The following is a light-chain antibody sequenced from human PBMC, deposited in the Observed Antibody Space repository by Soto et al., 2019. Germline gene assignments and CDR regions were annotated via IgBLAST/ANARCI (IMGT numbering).Light chain of an antibody. CDR3: QQYNNLPPIT. J-gene: IGKJ5*01. CDR2: AAS. CDR1: QSVTSN. V-gene: IGKV3D-15*01. Sequence: EIGLYQSPDTLAVSQGEVATLSCWASQSVTSNLAWYQQKRGQAPRLLIYAASTRATGVPARFSGSGSGTEFTLTISSLQSEDFAVYYCQQYNNLPPITFGQVTRLENK.